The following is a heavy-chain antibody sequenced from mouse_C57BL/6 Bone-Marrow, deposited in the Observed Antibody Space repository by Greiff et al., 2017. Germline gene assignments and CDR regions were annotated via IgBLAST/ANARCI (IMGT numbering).Heavy chain of an antibody. D-gene: IGHD4-1*01. J-gene: IGHJ4*01. V-gene: IGHV1-87*01. Sequence: VQLQQSGPELARPWASVKISCPAFYTFSRRVHFAIRDTNYWMQWVKQRPGQGLEWIGAIYPGNGDTSYNQKFKGKATLTAEQSSSTAYMQLSSLTSEDSAVYSCAHTGTSYYAMDYWGQGTSVTVSS. CDR3: SEDSAVYSCAHTGTSYYAMDY. CDR2: GQGLEWIG. CDR1: YTFSRRVH.